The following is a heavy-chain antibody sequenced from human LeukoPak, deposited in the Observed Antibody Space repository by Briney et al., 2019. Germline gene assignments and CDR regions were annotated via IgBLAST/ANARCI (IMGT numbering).Heavy chain of an antibody. J-gene: IGHJ4*02. Sequence: PGGSLRLSCAASGFTFSSYAMSWVRQAPGKGLERVSPISGSGGSTYYADSVKGRFTISRDNSKKTVDLQMNSLRAEDTAVYFCAKGHSDFGTGFDGWGQGTLVTVSS. D-gene: IGHD4-17*01. CDR3: AKGHSDFGTGFDG. CDR1: GFTFSSYA. V-gene: IGHV3-23*01. CDR2: ISGSGGST.